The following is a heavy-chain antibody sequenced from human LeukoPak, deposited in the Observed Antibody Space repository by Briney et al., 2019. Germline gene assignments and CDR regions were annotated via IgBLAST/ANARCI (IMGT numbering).Heavy chain of an antibody. CDR3: ARSIAAAGTGWFDP. J-gene: IGHJ5*02. V-gene: IGHV4-30-2*01. CDR2: IYHSGST. CDR1: GVSISTYS. D-gene: IGHD6-13*01. Sequence: SETLSLTCTVSGVSISTYSWSWIRQPPGKGLEWIGYIYHSGSTYYNPSLKSRVTISVDRSKNQFSLKLSSVTAADTAVYYCARSIAAAGTGWFDPWGQGTLVTVSS.